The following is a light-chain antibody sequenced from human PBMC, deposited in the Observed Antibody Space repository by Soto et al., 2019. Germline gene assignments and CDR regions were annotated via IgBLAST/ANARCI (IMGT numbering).Light chain of an antibody. CDR1: QGISSA. CDR3: QQSAF. CDR2: DAS. Sequence: AIQLTQSPSSLSASVGDRVTITCRASQGISSALAWYQQKPGKAPKLLIYDASSLESGVPSRFSGSGSGTDFTLTISSLQPEDFATYYCQQSAFFGQGTKLEIK. J-gene: IGKJ2*01. V-gene: IGKV1-13*02.